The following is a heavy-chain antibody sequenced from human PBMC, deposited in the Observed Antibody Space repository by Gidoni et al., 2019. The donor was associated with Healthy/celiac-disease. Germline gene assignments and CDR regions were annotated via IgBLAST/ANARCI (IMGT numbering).Heavy chain of an antibody. CDR3: ARQAPYSSSWYYFDY. CDR1: GYTFTSYY. V-gene: IGHV1-46*01. J-gene: IGHJ4*02. CDR2: INPSGGST. Sequence: QVQLVQSGAEVKKPGASVKVSCKASGYTFTSYYMPWVRRAPGQGLEWMGIINPSGGSTSYAQKFQGRVTMTRDTSTSTVYMELSSLRSEDTAVYYCARQAPYSSSWYYFDYWGQGTLVTVSS. D-gene: IGHD6-13*01.